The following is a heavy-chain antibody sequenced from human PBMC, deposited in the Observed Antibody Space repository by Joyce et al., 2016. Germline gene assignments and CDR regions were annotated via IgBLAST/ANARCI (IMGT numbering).Heavy chain of an antibody. D-gene: IGHD2-2*01. CDR1: GFTFSGSH. J-gene: IGHJ4*02. V-gene: IGHV3-73*02. CDR3: SRQTVSCHDF. CDR2: IRSKRDNYAT. Sequence: EVQLVESGGGLVQPGGSLEFSCAASGFTFSGSHMHWVRQAPGKGLEWVGHIRSKRDNYATHYGASVRGRFTISRDDSKNTAYLEMTGLTIEDTAMYYCSRQTVSCHDFWGQGALVTVSS.